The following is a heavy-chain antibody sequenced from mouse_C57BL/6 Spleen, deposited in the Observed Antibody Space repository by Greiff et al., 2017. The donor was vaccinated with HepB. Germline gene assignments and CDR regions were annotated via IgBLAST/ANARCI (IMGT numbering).Heavy chain of an antibody. D-gene: IGHD1-1*01. Sequence: VQLQQPGAELVKPGASVKLSCKASGYTFTSYWMHWVKQRPGQGLEWIGMIHPNSGSTNYNEKFKSKATLTVDKSSSTAYMQLSSLTSEASAVYYCASGTVVATPFDYWGQGTTLTVSS. CDR3: ASGTVVATPFDY. CDR2: IHPNSGST. J-gene: IGHJ2*01. V-gene: IGHV1-64*01. CDR1: GYTFTSYW.